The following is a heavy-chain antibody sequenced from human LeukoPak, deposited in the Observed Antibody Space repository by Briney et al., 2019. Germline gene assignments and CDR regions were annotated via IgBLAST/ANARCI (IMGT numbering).Heavy chain of an antibody. CDR3: ARNYGSGSGYYYGMDV. CDR2: IWYDGSNK. J-gene: IGHJ6*02. V-gene: IGHV3-33*01. CDR1: GFTFSSYG. D-gene: IGHD3-10*01. Sequence: GSLRLSCAASGFTFSSYGMHWVRQAPGKVLEWVAVIWYDGSNKYYADSVNGQFTISRDNSKNTLYLQMNSLRAEDTAVYYCARNYGSGSGYYYGMDVWGQGTTVTVSS.